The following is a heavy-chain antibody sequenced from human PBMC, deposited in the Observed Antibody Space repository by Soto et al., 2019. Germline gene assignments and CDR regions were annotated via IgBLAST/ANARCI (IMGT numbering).Heavy chain of an antibody. V-gene: IGHV1-69*01. CDR3: ARGGDGYNFGAVY. Sequence: QVQLVQSGAEVKKPGSSVQVSCKASGGGNLRDYRTTWVRQAPGQGLEWMGGIIPKLGSANYAQNXXGRVXXXXXXXXXXXXXXXXXXXXXXXAVYYCARGGDGYNFGAVYWGQGTPVTVSS. D-gene: IGHD2-21*01. CDR1: GGGNLRDYR. J-gene: IGHJ4*02. CDR2: IIPKLGSA.